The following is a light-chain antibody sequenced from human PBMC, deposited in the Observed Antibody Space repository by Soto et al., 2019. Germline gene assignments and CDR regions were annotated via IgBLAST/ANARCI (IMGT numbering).Light chain of an antibody. Sequence: DIQMTQSPSTLSASVGDRVTITCRASQSISSWLAWYQQKPGKAPKLLIYDASSLKSGVPSRFSGSGSGTEFTLTISSLQPDDFATYYCQQDNSYPWTFGQGTKVEIK. CDR2: DAS. V-gene: IGKV1-5*01. CDR1: QSISSW. J-gene: IGKJ1*01. CDR3: QQDNSYPWT.